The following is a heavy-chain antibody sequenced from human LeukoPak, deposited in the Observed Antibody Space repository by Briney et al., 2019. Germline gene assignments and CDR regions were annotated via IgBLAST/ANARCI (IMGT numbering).Heavy chain of an antibody. Sequence: ASVKVSCKVSGYTLTELSMHWVRQAPGKGLEWMGGFDPEDGKTIYAQKFQGRVTITADESTSTAYMELSSLRSEDTAVYYCARVYVVRGVLGWFDPWGQGTLVTVSS. V-gene: IGHV1-24*01. CDR2: FDPEDGKT. CDR1: GYTLTELS. D-gene: IGHD3-10*01. J-gene: IGHJ5*02. CDR3: ARVYVVRGVLGWFDP.